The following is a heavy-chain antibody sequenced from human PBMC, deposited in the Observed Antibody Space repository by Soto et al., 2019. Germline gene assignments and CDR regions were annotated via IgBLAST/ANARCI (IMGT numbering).Heavy chain of an antibody. CDR3: AKGRPTTVETPWYFDL. CDR2: IDHSGSI. V-gene: IGHV4-39*07. D-gene: IGHD4-17*01. J-gene: IGHJ2*01. CDR1: GGSISNRSYY. Sequence: QLQLQESGPGLVKPSETLSLTCSVSGGSISNRSYYWSWIRQPPGKGLEWIGEIDHSGSINYNPSLKSRVTISVDTSKNQFSLELSSVTAADTAVYYCAKGRPTTVETPWYFDLWGRGTLVTVSP.